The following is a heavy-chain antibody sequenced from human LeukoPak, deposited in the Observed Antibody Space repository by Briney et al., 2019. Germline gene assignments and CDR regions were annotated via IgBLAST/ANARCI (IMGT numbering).Heavy chain of an antibody. CDR3: ARDQLAVAGAIRWFDP. V-gene: IGHV4-59*01. Sequence: PSETLSLTCTVSGGSISSYYWSWIRQPPGKGLEWIGYIYYSGSTNYNPSLKSRVTISVDTSKNQFSLKLSSVTAADTAVYYCARDQLAVAGAIRWFDPWGQGTLVTVSS. CDR1: GGSISSYY. D-gene: IGHD6-19*01. CDR2: IYYSGST. J-gene: IGHJ5*02.